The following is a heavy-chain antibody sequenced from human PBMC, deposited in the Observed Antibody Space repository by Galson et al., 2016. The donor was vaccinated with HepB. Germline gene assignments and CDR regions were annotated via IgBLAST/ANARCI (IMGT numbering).Heavy chain of an antibody. Sequence: SLRLSCAGSGFNFNDYAMTWVRQAPGKGLEWVSGISGSGHKTYYADSVKGRFTISRDNSKNTVYLQMNSLGVEDAALYYCAKDQLIVIDPAAGNWFDPWGQGTLVTVSS. V-gene: IGHV3-23*01. CDR1: GFNFNDYA. D-gene: IGHD2-2*01. J-gene: IGHJ5*02. CDR2: ISGSGHKT. CDR3: AKDQLIVIDPAAGNWFDP.